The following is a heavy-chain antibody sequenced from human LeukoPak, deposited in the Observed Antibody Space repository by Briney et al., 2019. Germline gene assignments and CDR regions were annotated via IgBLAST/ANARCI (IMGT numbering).Heavy chain of an antibody. Sequence: SGTLSLTCAVSGGSISSSNWWSWVRQPPGKGLEWIGEIYHSGSTNYNPSLKSRVTISVDKSKNQFSLKLSSVTAADTAVYYCARADGGQRVATNFGYWGQGTLVTVSS. D-gene: IGHD5-12*01. CDR1: GGSISSSNW. V-gene: IGHV4-4*02. CDR3: ARADGGQRVATNFGY. J-gene: IGHJ4*02. CDR2: IYHSGST.